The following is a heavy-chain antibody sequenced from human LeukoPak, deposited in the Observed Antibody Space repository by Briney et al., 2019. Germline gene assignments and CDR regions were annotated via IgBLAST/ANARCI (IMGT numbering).Heavy chain of an antibody. CDR3: ARTNCGGDCYTLYYFDY. CDR1: GGAISSGDYY. D-gene: IGHD2-21*02. CDR2: IYYSGST. J-gene: IGHJ4*02. Sequence: SGTLCLTCAVSGGAISSGDYYWSWIRQRPGMGLVWVGCIYYSGSTYYNPSLKSRVTISVDTSKNQFSLKLSSVTAADTAVYYCARTNCGGDCYTLYYFDYWGQGTLVTVSS. V-gene: IGHV4-31*11.